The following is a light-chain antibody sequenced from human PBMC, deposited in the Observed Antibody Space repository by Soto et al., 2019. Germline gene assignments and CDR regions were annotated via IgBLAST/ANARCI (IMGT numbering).Light chain of an antibody. Sequence: EIVLTQSPGTLSLSPGERATLSCRASQSVSSSYLAWYQQKPGQAPRLLIYGASSRATGIPDRFSGSGSGTDFTLPISRLEPEDFAVYYCQQYGRSPQSTVGQGTRLEIK. CDR2: GAS. CDR3: QQYGRSPQST. CDR1: QSVSSSY. V-gene: IGKV3-20*01. J-gene: IGKJ5*01.